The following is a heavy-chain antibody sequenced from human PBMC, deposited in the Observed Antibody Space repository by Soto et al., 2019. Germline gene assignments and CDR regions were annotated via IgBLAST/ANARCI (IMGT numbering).Heavy chain of an antibody. CDR2: ISGSGGST. Sequence: PGGSLRLSCAASGFTFSSYAMSWVRQAPGKWLEWVSAISGSGGSTYYADSVKGRFTISRDNSKNTLYLQMNSLRAEDTAVYYCAKVPEEWLLQSYFDYWGQGXLVTVYS. D-gene: IGHD3-3*01. J-gene: IGHJ4*02. CDR3: AKVPEEWLLQSYFDY. CDR1: GFTFSSYA. V-gene: IGHV3-23*01.